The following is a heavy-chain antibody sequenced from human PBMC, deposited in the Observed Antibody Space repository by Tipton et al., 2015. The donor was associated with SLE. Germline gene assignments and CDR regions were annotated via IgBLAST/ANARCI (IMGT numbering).Heavy chain of an antibody. D-gene: IGHD2-2*01. Sequence: LRLSCGVSGYSIRSDHYWDWIRQPPGKGLEWIGSVSHTATADYNPSLTRRVTMSVDTSNNQFSLRLSSVTAADTAVYYCARTEWYQSFDYWGQGTLVTVSS. CDR3: ARTEWYQSFDY. CDR2: VSHTATA. V-gene: IGHV4-38-2*01. CDR1: GYSIRSDHY. J-gene: IGHJ4*02.